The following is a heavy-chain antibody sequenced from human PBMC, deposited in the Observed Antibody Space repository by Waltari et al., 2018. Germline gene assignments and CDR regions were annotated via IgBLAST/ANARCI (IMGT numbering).Heavy chain of an antibody. D-gene: IGHD1-20*01. J-gene: IGHJ3*02. CDR2: ISSSSSTI. CDR1: GFTFSSYS. CDR3: ARDGPLITGTGAFDI. V-gene: IGHV3-48*04. Sequence: EVQLVESGGGLVQPGGSLRLSCAASGFTFSSYSMNWVRQAPGKGLEWVSYISSSSSTIYYADSVKGRFTISRDNAKNSLYLQMNSLRAEDTAVYYCARDGPLITGTGAFDIWGQGTMVTVSS.